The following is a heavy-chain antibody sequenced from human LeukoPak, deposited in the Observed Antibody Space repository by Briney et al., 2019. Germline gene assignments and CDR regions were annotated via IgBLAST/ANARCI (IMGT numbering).Heavy chain of an antibody. V-gene: IGHV5-51*01. CDR3: SRIKDILTGYGAFDI. CDR1: GYSFTSYW. D-gene: IGHD3-9*01. Sequence: GESLKISCKGSGYSFTSYWIGWVRQMPGNGLEWMGIIYPGDSDTRYSPSFQGQVTISADKSISTAYLQWSSLKASDTAMYYCSRIKDILTGYGAFDIWGQGTVVTVSS. J-gene: IGHJ3*02. CDR2: IYPGDSDT.